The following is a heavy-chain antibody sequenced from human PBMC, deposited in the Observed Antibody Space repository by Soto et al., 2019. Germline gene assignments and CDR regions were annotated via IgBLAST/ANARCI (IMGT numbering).Heavy chain of an antibody. CDR3: ARRIGMAGELDFDY. J-gene: IGHJ4*02. V-gene: IGHV1-3*01. CDR1: GYTFTSYA. D-gene: IGHD1-7*01. CDR2: INAGNGNT. Sequence: QVQLVQSGAEVKKPGASVKVSCKASGYTFTSYAMHWVRQAPGQRLEWMGWINAGNGNTKYSQKFQGRVTITRDTXXITAYMELSSLRSEDTAVYYCARRIGMAGELDFDYWGQGTLVTVSS.